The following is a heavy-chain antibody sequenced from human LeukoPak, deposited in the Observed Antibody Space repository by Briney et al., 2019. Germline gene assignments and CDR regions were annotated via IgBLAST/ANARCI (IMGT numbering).Heavy chain of an antibody. D-gene: IGHD6-6*01. CDR3: ARGLIAARLDY. Sequence: SETLSLTCAVYGGSFSGYYWSWIRQPPGKGLEWIGEINHSGSTNYNPSLKSRVTIPVDTSKNQFSLKLSSVTAADTAVYYCARGLIAARLDYWGQGTLVTVSS. V-gene: IGHV4-34*01. CDR2: INHSGST. CDR1: GGSFSGYY. J-gene: IGHJ4*02.